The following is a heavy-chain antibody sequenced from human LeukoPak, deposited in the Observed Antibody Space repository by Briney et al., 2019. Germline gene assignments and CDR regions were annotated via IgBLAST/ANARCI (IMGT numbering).Heavy chain of an antibody. V-gene: IGHV4-30-4*01. CDR3: ARAIDSSSWYFFRWFDS. CDR1: GGSISSGDYY. Sequence: SQTLSLTCTVSGGSISSGDYYWSWIRQPPGKGLEWIGYIYYSGSTYYNPSLKSRVTISVDTSKNQFSLKLSSVTAADTAVYYCARAIDSSSWYFFRWFDSWGQGTLVTVSS. CDR2: IYYSGST. D-gene: IGHD6-13*01. J-gene: IGHJ5*01.